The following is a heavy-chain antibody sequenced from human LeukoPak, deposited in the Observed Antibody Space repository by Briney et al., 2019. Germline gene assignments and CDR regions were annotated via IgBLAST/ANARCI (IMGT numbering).Heavy chain of an antibody. CDR2: IYYTGST. CDR3: ARRKTVTRNSPGGNYMDV. Sequence: SETLSLTCTVSGGSINGYYWSWIRQSPGKGLESLGYIYYTGSTNYNPSLKSRVTMSVDTSRNQFFLRLSSVTAADTAVYYCARRKTVTRNSPGGNYMDVWGKGTTVTISS. D-gene: IGHD4-17*01. J-gene: IGHJ6*03. CDR1: GGSINGYY. V-gene: IGHV4-59*12.